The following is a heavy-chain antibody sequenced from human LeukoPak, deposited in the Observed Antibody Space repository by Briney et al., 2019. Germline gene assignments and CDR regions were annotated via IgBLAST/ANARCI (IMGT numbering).Heavy chain of an antibody. CDR3: TAYYDFWSGYDFDY. D-gene: IGHD3-3*01. CDR2: IKSKIDGGTT. V-gene: IGHV3-15*01. J-gene: IGHJ4*02. Sequence: GGSLRLSCAASGFTFSNAWMSWVRQAPGKGLEWVGRIKSKIDGGTTDYAAPVKGRFTISRDDSKNTLYLQMNSLKTEDTAVYYCTAYYDFWSGYDFDYWGQGTLVTVSS. CDR1: GFTFSNAW.